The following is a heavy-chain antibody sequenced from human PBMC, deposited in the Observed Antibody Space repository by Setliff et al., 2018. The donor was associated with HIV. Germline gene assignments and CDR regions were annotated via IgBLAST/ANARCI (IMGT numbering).Heavy chain of an antibody. D-gene: IGHD4-17*01. CDR3: ATIRAGSDYGHAFDI. J-gene: IGHJ3*02. V-gene: IGHV1-69-2*01. Sequence: ASVKVSCKASGYTFTDYYMHWVQQAPGKGLEWMGRVDPEDDKTIYAEKFQGRVTVTRDTSTSTVYMELSSLRSEDTAVYYCATIRAGSDYGHAFDIWGQGTMVTVSS. CDR2: VDPEDDKT. CDR1: GYTFTDYY.